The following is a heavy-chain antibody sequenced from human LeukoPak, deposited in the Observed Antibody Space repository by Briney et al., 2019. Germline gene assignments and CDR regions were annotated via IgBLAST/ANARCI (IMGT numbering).Heavy chain of an antibody. J-gene: IGHJ3*02. CDR3: ARADLVPTAFDI. V-gene: IGHV3-23*01. CDR2: ISGSAVST. D-gene: IGHD3-3*01. CDR1: GLTFSTYG. Sequence: GGSLRLSCVASGLTFSTYGMTWVRQAPGKGLEWVSAISGSAVSTFYADSVKGRFTISRDNSKNTLYLQMNSLRAEDTAVYYCARADLVPTAFDIWGQGTMVTVSS.